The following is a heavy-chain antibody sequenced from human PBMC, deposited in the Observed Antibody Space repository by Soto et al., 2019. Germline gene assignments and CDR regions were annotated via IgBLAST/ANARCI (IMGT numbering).Heavy chain of an antibody. CDR2: VHYTGST. D-gene: IGHD2-2*01. CDR3: ARDRIVVVPAATPLHFYHGMDV. V-gene: IGHV4-59*01. J-gene: IGHJ6*02. CDR1: GDSITNYY. Sequence: PSETLSLTCTVSGDSITNYYWTWIRQPPGKGLEWMGCVHYTGSTNYNPSLKSRVTISVDTSKNQFSLKLTSVTAADTAVYYCARDRIVVVPAATPLHFYHGMDVWGQGTTVTVSS.